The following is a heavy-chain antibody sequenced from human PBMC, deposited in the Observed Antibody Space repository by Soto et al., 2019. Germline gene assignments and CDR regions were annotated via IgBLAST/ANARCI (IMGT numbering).Heavy chain of an antibody. V-gene: IGHV1-8*01. CDR3: ARAKARITIFGVVIISWFDP. CDR1: GYTFTSYD. J-gene: IGHJ5*02. Sequence: APVKLYCKASGYTFTSYDINWVRQATVQGLEWMGWMNPNSGNTGYAQKFQGRVTMTRNTSISTAYMELSSLRSEDTAVYYCARAKARITIFGVVIISWFDPWGHGTLVTVSS. CDR2: MNPNSGNT. D-gene: IGHD3-3*01.